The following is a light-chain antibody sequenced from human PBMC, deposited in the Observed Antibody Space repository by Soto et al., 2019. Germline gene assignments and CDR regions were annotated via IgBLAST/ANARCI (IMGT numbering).Light chain of an antibody. Sequence: EILLTQSPATLSVSPGETATLSCRASQNVLSDSAWYHQKPGQAPRLLVYGATTRATDAPAKFSGSGSGTAFSLTISSLQSEDFATYYCQQYRRWPHTFGQGSKVEI. J-gene: IGKJ4*01. CDR3: QQYRRWPHT. CDR2: GAT. V-gene: IGKV3-15*01. CDR1: QNVLSD.